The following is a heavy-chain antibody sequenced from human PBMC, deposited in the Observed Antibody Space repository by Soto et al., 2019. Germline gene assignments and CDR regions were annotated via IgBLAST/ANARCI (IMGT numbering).Heavy chain of an antibody. J-gene: IGHJ4*02. CDR3: AKDQSYYDSSGFNYFDY. Sequence: GGSLRLSCAASGFTFSSYGMHWVRQAPGKGLEWVAVISYDGSNKYYADSVKGRFTISRDNSKNTLYLQMNSLRAEDTAVYYCAKDQSYYDSSGFNYFDYWGQGTLVTVSS. D-gene: IGHD3-22*01. CDR1: GFTFSSYG. CDR2: ISYDGSNK. V-gene: IGHV3-30*18.